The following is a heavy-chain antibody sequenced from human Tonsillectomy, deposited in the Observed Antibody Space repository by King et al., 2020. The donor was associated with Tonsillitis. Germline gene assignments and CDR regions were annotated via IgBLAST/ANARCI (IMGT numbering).Heavy chain of an antibody. CDR1: GFTFSSYW. J-gene: IGHJ4*02. D-gene: IGHD2-21*01. CDR3: ARVAYFGGECYGGAFDY. V-gene: IGHV3-74*01. Sequence: VQLVESGGGLVQPGGSLRLSCAASGFTFSSYWMHWVRQAPGKGLVWVSRINSDGSSTSYADSVKGRFTISRDNAKNTLYLQMNSLRAEDTAVYYCARVAYFGGECYGGAFDYRGQGTLVTVSS. CDR2: INSDGSST.